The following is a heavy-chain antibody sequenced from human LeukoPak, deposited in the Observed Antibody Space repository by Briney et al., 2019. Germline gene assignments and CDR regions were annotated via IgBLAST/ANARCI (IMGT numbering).Heavy chain of an antibody. D-gene: IGHD3-3*01. CDR3: AKDYDFWSGYLDY. Sequence: PGGSLRLSCAASGFTFSSYAMSWVRQAPGKGLEWVSAISGSGGSTYYADSVKGRFTISRDNSKNTLYLQMNSLRAEDTAVCYCAKDYDFWSGYLDYWGQGTLATVSS. V-gene: IGHV3-23*01. J-gene: IGHJ4*02. CDR1: GFTFSSYA. CDR2: ISGSGGST.